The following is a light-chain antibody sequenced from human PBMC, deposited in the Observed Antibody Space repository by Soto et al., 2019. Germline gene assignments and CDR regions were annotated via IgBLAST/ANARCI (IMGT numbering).Light chain of an antibody. J-gene: IGLJ2*01. CDR3: SSYRSSSVV. CDR2: DVT. V-gene: IGLV2-14*01. Sequence: QSALTQPASVSGSPGQSITISCTGSSSDVGGYNHVSWYQQHPGKAPKLMIYDVTTRPSGVSNRFSGSESGNTASLTISGLQAEDEADYYCSSYRSSSVVFGGGTKLTVL. CDR1: SSDVGGYNH.